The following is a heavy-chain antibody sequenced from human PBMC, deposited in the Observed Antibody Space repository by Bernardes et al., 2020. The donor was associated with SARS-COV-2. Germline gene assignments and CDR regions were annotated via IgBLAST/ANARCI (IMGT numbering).Heavy chain of an antibody. CDR3: ARDSHGIAAVVYGFDY. V-gene: IGHV4-34*01. Sequence: SETLSLTCAVYGGSFSGYYWSWIRQPPGKGLEWIGEINHSGSTNYNPSLKSRVTISVDTSKNQFSLKLSSVTAADTAVYYCARDSHGIAAVVYGFDYWGQGTLVTVSS. J-gene: IGHJ4*02. CDR2: INHSGST. D-gene: IGHD6-13*01. CDR1: GGSFSGYY.